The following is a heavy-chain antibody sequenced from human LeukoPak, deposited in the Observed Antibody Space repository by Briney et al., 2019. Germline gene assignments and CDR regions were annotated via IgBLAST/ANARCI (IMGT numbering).Heavy chain of an antibody. J-gene: IGHJ5*02. D-gene: IGHD3-10*02. CDR1: GFTVSSNY. V-gene: IGHV3-53*01. CDR3: ARITMSRFDP. CDR2: IYSGGYT. Sequence: GGSLRLSCAASGFTVSSNYMSWVRQAPGKGLEWVSVIYSGGYTYYADSVKGRFTISRDNSKNTLYLQMNSLRAEDTAVYYCARITMSRFDPWGQGTLVTVSS.